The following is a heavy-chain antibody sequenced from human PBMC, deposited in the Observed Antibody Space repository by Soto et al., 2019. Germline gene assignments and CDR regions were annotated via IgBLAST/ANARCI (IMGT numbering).Heavy chain of an antibody. V-gene: IGHV4-34*01. CDR1: GGSFSGYY. Sequence: PSETLSLTCAVYGGSFSGYYWSWIRQPPGKGLEWIGEINHSGSTNYNPSLKSRVTISVDTSKNQFSLKLSSVTAADTAVYYCARLDSSFYYYYGMDVWGQGTTVTVSS. J-gene: IGHJ6*02. D-gene: IGHD3-22*01. CDR2: INHSGST. CDR3: ARLDSSFYYYYGMDV.